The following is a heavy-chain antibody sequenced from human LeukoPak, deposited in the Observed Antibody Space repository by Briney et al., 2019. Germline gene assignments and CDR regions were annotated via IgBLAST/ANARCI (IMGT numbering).Heavy chain of an antibody. CDR3: AKVSVCYGCYLDY. D-gene: IGHD3-16*01. CDR1: GYTFSSHG. J-gene: IGHJ4*02. Sequence: GGSLRLSRAASGYTFSSHGLTWVRQAPGKGLEWVSTINGAGDNTYYAETVKGRFTISRDNSKNTLYLQVHSLRAEDTAIYYCAKVSVCYGCYLDYWGQGTLVTVS. V-gene: IGHV3-23*01. CDR2: INGAGDNT.